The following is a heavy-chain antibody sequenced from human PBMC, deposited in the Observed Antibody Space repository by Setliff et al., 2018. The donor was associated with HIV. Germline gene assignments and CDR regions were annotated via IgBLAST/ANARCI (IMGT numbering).Heavy chain of an antibody. V-gene: IGHV4-59*01. CDR1: GGSISGFY. D-gene: IGHD4-17*01. J-gene: IGHJ2*01. Sequence: ETLSLTCAVSGGSISGFYWSWVRQSPEKGLECIGYIYSSGSAFYHPSLRSRAAISLDASRAQFSLELKSVTAADTALYYCARLQATVVTHWYFDLWGRGTRVTSPQ. CDR2: IYSSGSA. CDR3: ARLQATVVTHWYFDL.